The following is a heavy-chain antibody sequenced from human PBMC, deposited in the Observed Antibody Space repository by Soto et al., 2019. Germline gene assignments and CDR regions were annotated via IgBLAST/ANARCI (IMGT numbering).Heavy chain of an antibody. CDR1: GFTFSNAW. CDR2: IKSKTDDGTT. V-gene: IGHV3-15*01. Sequence: EVQLVESGGGLVKPGGSLRLSCTVSGFTFSNAWMTWVRQAPGKGLEWVGRIKSKTDDGTTDYAAPVKGRFTISRDDSRNTLYLQMNSLKTEDTAVYYCTTDSSSWAHYYYYGMDVWGQGTTVTVSS. CDR3: TTDSSSWAHYYYYGMDV. D-gene: IGHD2-2*01. J-gene: IGHJ6*02.